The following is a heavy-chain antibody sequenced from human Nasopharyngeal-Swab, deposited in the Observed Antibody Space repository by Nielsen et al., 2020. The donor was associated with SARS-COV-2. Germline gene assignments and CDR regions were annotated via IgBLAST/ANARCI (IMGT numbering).Heavy chain of an antibody. V-gene: IGHV3-7*01. CDR3: VLPSVAAPGRDS. D-gene: IGHD6-25*01. J-gene: IGHJ4*02. CDR1: GFTFSSYW. Sequence: GESLKISCAASGFTFSSYWMSWVRQAPGKGLEWVANIKQDGDETQYVDSVKGRFTISRDNVEKSLYLQMDNLRVEDTAVYYCVLPSVAAPGRDSWGKGTLVTVSS. CDR2: IKQDGDET.